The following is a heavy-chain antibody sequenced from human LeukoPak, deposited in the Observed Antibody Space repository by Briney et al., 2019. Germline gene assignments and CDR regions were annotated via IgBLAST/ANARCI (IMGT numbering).Heavy chain of an antibody. CDR3: AREYYGSGDF. CDR1: GFNFIDYW. V-gene: IGHV5-51*01. Sequence: GESLKISCKGSGFNFIDYWIGWVRQMPGKGLEWMEIIYPGDSDTRYSPSFQGRVAISADRSINTAYLQWSSLRASDTAMYYCAREYYGSGDFWGQGTLVTVSS. CDR2: IYPGDSDT. D-gene: IGHD3-10*01. J-gene: IGHJ4*02.